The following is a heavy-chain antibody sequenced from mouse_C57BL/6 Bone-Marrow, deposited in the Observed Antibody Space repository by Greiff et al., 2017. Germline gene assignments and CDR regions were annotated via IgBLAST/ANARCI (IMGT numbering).Heavy chain of an antibody. CDR1: GYTFTSYG. CDR2: IYPRSGNT. D-gene: IGHD3-3*01. J-gene: IGHJ3*01. V-gene: IGHV1-81*01. CDR3: ARERTFAY. Sequence: VKLQESGAELARPGASVKLSCKASGYTFTSYGISWVKQRTGQGLEWIGEIYPRSGNTYYNEKFKGKATLTADKSSSTAYMELRSLTSEDSAVYFCARERTFAYWGQGTLVTVSA.